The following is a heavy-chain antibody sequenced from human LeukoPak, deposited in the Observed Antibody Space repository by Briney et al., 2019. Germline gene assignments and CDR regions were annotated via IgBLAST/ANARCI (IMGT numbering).Heavy chain of an antibody. CDR1: GGSISSSSYY. V-gene: IGHV4-39*01. Sequence: PSETLSLTCTVSGGSISSSSYYWGWIRQPPGKGLAWIGSIYYSGSTYYNPSLKSRVTISVDTSKNQFSLKLSSVTAADTAVYYCARGITIFGVAVSYYYYGMDVWGQGTTVTVSS. J-gene: IGHJ6*02. CDR3: ARGITIFGVAVSYYYYGMDV. CDR2: IYYSGST. D-gene: IGHD3-3*01.